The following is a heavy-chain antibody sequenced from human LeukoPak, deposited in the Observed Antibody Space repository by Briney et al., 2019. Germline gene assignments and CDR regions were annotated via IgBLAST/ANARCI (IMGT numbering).Heavy chain of an antibody. V-gene: IGHV4-4*02. CDR1: GGSISSSNW. CDR2: IYHSGST. D-gene: IGHD2-8*01. J-gene: IGHJ4*02. Sequence: SETLSLTCAVSGGSISSSNWWSWVRQPPGKGLEWIGEIYHSGSTNYNPSLKSRVTISVDKSKNQFSLKLSSVTAADTAVYYCARDGQSGDKWWLTPYYFDYWGQGTLVTVSS. CDR3: ARDGQSGDKWWLTPYYFDY.